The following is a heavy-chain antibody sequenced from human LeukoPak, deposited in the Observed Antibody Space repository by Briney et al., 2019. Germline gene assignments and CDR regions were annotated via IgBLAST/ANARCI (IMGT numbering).Heavy chain of an antibody. CDR3: ARDYYYDSSGYRCRGFDP. CDR2: IYYSGST. D-gene: IGHD3-22*01. Sequence: PSETLSLTCTVSGGSISSSSYYWGWIRQPPGKGLEWIGSIYYSGSTYYNPSLKSRVTISVDTSKNQFSLKLSSVTAADTAVYYCARDYYYDSSGYRCRGFDPWGQGTLVTVSS. J-gene: IGHJ5*02. CDR1: GGSISSSSYY. V-gene: IGHV4-39*07.